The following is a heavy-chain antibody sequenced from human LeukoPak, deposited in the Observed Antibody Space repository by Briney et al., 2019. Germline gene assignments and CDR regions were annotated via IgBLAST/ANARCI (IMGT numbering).Heavy chain of an antibody. CDR1: GGSISSGSYY. CDR3: AREAPMIVVLSNAFDI. D-gene: IGHD3-22*01. CDR2: IYTSGST. J-gene: IGHJ3*02. Sequence: SETLSLTCTVSGGSISSGSYYWSWIRQPAGKGLEWIGRIYTSGSTNYNPSLKSRVTISVDTSKNQFSLKLSSVTAADTAVYYCAREAPMIVVLSNAFDIWGQGAMVTVSS. V-gene: IGHV4-61*02.